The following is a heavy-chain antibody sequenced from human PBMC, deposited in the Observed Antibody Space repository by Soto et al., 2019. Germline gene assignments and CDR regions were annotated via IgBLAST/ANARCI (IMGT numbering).Heavy chain of an antibody. V-gene: IGHV4-59*01. D-gene: IGHD6-19*01. Sequence: SETLSLTCTVSGGSISSYYWSWIRQPPGKGLEWIGYIYYSGSTNYNPSLKSRVTISVDTSKNQFSLKLSSVTAADTAVHYCARGSSGWYLFDYWGQGTLVTVSS. J-gene: IGHJ4*02. CDR3: ARGSSGWYLFDY. CDR1: GGSISSYY. CDR2: IYYSGST.